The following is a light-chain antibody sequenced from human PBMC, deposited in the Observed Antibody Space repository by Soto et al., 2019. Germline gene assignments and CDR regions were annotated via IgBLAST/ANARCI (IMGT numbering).Light chain of an antibody. CDR1: QTVRNSY. Sequence: EFLLTQSPGTLSLSPGERATLSCRASQTVRNSYLAWHQQKPGKAPRLLIYDEFSRATGIPDRFSASGSGTDITLTISRLEHEDSAVYYCQQYKTFGQGTKVDIK. V-gene: IGKV3-20*01. CDR3: QQYKT. CDR2: DEF. J-gene: IGKJ1*01.